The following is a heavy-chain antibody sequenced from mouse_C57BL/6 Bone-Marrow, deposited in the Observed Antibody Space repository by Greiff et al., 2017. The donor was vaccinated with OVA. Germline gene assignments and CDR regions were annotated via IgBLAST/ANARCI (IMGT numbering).Heavy chain of an antibody. CDR2: IYPSDSET. CDR3: ANHYYGV. J-gene: IGHJ1*03. V-gene: IGHV1-61*01. Sequence: VQLQQPGAELVRPGSSVKLSCKASGYTFTSYWMDWVKQRPGQGLEWIGNIYPSDSETHYNQKFKDKATVTVDTSSSTAYMQLSSLTSADSAVYYCANHYYGVWGTGTTVTVSS. CDR1: GYTFTSYW.